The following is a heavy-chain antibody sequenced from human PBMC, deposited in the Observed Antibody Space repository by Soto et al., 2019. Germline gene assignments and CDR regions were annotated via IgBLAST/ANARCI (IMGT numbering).Heavy chain of an antibody. CDR1: GGSISSSSYY. CDR3: ATDDSGSYPN. D-gene: IGHD1-26*01. J-gene: IGHJ4*02. V-gene: IGHV4-39*01. CDR2: IYYRGST. Sequence: QLQLQESGPGLVKPSETLSLPCTVSGGSISSSSYYWGWIRQPPGKGLEWIGSIYYRGSTSSNPSAKRRVPRFEYTTKNRSSLKLSSVNAADTAVYYCATDDSGSYPNWGQGTMVTVSS.